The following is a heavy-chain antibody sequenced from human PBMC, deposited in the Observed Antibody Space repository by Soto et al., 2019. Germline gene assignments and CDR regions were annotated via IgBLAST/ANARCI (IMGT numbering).Heavy chain of an antibody. CDR1: GGSISSSGYY. Sequence: QVQLQESGPGLVKPSQTLSLTCTVSGGSISSSGYYWSWIRQHPGKGLEWIGYIYYSGITYYNPSLKSRLVISVDTTKNQFSLKLSSVTAADTAVYYCARDHIEYCRSSSCPLGMDVWGQGTTVTVSS. J-gene: IGHJ6*02. CDR2: IYYSGIT. CDR3: ARDHIEYCRSSSCPLGMDV. V-gene: IGHV4-31*03. D-gene: IGHD2-2*01.